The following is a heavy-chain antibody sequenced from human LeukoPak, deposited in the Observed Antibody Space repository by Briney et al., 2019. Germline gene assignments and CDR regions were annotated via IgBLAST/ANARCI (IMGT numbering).Heavy chain of an antibody. CDR2: ISSSSGYI. CDR1: GFTFSNYD. Sequence: PGGSLRLSCAASGFTFSNYDMNWVRQAPGKGLEWVSSISSSSGYIHYADSVKGRFTISRDNSKNTLYLQMNSLRAEDTAVYYCAKGRAQSALPQPYFDWGQGTLVTVSS. D-gene: IGHD2-2*01. J-gene: IGHJ4*02. CDR3: AKGRAQSALPQPYFD. V-gene: IGHV3-21*04.